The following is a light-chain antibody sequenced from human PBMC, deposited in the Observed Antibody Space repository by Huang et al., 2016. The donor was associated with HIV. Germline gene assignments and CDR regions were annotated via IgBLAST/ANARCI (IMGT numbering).Light chain of an antibody. V-gene: IGKV1-5*03. CDR2: RAS. CDR1: QNINTW. Sequence: DIQMTQSPSTLSASVGDRVTITCRASQNINTWLAWYQQKPGKAPDLRIYRASSLQVGVPSRFTGSVSGTEFTLTITSLQPDDLGTYYCQQYNTYLYTFGQGTKLEI. CDR3: QQYNTYLYT. J-gene: IGKJ2*01.